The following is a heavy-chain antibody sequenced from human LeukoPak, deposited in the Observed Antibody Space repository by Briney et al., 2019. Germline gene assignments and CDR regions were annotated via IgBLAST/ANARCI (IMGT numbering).Heavy chain of an antibody. CDR2: MSHNRGT. CDR3: ASYYASGVSAYNYYGMDV. J-gene: IGHJ6*04. D-gene: IGHD3-10*01. CDR1: GHSISTGYY. V-gene: IGHV4-38-2*01. Sequence: SETLSLTCAVSGHSISTGYYWGWIRQPPGKGLEWIGSMSHNRGTYYNPSLKSRVTISMDTSKNQISLRLTSVTAANTAVYYCASYYASGVSAYNYYGMDVWGKGTTVTVSS.